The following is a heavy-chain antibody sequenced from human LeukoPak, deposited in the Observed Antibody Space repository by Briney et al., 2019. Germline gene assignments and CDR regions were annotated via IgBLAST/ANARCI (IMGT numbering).Heavy chain of an antibody. Sequence: PGGSLRLSCAASGFTFSRYSMNWVRQAPGKGLEWGSSISSSSSFIYYADSVKGRFTISRDNAKNSLYLQMNSLRAEDTAVYYCARDPPLGSCSTISCPHLDYWGQGTLVTVSS. CDR1: GFTFSRYS. CDR2: ISSSSSFI. J-gene: IGHJ4*02. D-gene: IGHD2-2*01. V-gene: IGHV3-21*01. CDR3: ARDPPLGSCSTISCPHLDY.